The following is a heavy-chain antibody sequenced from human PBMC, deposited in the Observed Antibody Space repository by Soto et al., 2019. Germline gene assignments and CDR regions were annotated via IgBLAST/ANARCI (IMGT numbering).Heavy chain of an antibody. Sequence: LRLSCAASGFNFRYYAMTWVRQAPGKGLEWVSSINDNGDSTHYADSVKGRFTISRDNSKNTLYLQMNSLTAEDTAVYFCAKASNSSPWFDSWLESWGQGTLVTVSS. CDR3: AKASNSSPWFDSWLES. CDR2: INDNGDST. V-gene: IGHV3-23*01. D-gene: IGHD6-6*01. J-gene: IGHJ5*01. CDR1: GFNFRYYA.